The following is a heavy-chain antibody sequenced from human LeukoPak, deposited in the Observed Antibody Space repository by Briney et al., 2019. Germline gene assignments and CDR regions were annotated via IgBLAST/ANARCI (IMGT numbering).Heavy chain of an antibody. CDR2: ISSSGSTI. CDR1: GFTFNTYE. D-gene: IGHD3-3*01. J-gene: IGHJ6*02. Sequence: GGSLRLSCAASGFTFNTYEMNWVRQAPGKGLEWVSYISSSGSTIYYADSAKGRFTISRDNAKNSLYLQMNSLRAEDTAVYHCARDKVHTLFFDYTYYDGMDVWGQGTTVTVSS. CDR3: ARDKVHTLFFDYTYYDGMDV. V-gene: IGHV3-48*03.